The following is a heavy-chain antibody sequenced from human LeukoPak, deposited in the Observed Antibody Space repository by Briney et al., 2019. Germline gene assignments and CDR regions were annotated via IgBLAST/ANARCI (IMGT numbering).Heavy chain of an antibody. J-gene: IGHJ6*02. Sequence: ASVKVSCKASEYTFSNYYINWVRQAPGQGLEWMGWMNANSGDTEYAQKFQGRVTMTGNTSIGTGYMELSSLRSDDAAVYYCARRGPRYCSGTSCYDDYYGMDVWGQGTTVTVSS. V-gene: IGHV1-8*01. CDR1: EYTFSNYY. D-gene: IGHD2-2*01. CDR2: MNANSGDT. CDR3: ARRGPRYCSGTSCYDDYYGMDV.